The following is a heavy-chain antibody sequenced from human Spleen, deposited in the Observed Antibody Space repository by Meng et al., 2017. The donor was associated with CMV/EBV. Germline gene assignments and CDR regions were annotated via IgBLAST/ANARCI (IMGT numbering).Heavy chain of an antibody. CDR1: GFIFSRYG. CDR3: AKDLPEFCGGDCGLQH. Sequence: GESLKISCAASGFIFSRYGMHWVRQAPGKGLEWVAFIRHDGSNKYHGESVKGRFIISRDNSKNTLCLQMNSVRIEDTAVYYCAKDLPEFCGGDCGLQHWGQGTPVTVSS. D-gene: IGHD2-21*01. J-gene: IGHJ1*01. V-gene: IGHV3-30*02. CDR2: IRHDGSNK.